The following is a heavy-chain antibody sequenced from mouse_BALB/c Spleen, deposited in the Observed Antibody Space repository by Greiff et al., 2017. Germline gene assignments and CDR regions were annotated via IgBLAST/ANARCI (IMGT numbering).Heavy chain of an antibody. V-gene: IGHV5-12-2*01. CDR3: ARPFMDD. Sequence: DVKLVESGGGLVQPGGSLKLSCAASGFTFSSYTMSWVRQTPEKRLEWVAYISNGGGSTYYPDTVKGRFTISRDNAKNTLYLQMSSLKSEDTAMYYCARPFMDDWGQGTSVTVSS. J-gene: IGHJ4*01. CDR1: GFTFSSYT. CDR2: ISNGGGST.